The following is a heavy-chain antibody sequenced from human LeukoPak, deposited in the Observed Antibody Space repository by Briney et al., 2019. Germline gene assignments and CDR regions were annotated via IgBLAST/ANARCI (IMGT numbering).Heavy chain of an antibody. D-gene: IGHD3-3*01. CDR3: ARLVFLDYFDY. J-gene: IGHJ4*02. CDR1: GGSFSGYY. Sequence: SETLSLTCAVYGGSFSGYYWSWIRQPPGKGLEWIGEINHSGSTNYNPSLKSRVTISVDTSKNQFSLKLSSVTAADTAVYYCARLVFLDYFDYWGQGTLVTVSS. CDR2: INHSGST. V-gene: IGHV4-34*01.